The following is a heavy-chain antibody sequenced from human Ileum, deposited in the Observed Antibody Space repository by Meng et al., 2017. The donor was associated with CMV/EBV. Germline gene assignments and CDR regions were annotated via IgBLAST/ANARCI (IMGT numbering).Heavy chain of an antibody. D-gene: IGHD1-26*01. Sequence: SGYTCNNYSIYGVRQAHGHSRQGMERINPTYGNTGYSQKLQDSLAITRDASTSTTYMALIRLASEDTAVYYCAREEKLVGPTEWVYWGQGTLVTVSS. V-gene: IGHV1-3*01. CDR3: AREEKLVGPTEWVY. CDR1: GYTCNNYS. J-gene: IGHJ4*02. CDR2: INPTYGNT.